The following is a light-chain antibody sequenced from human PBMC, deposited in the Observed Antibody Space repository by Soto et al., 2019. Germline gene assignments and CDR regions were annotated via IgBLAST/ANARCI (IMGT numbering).Light chain of an antibody. V-gene: IGKV4-1*01. CDR1: QSVLYSPNHRNY. J-gene: IGKJ2*01. Sequence: DIVMTQSPDSLAVSLGERATINCKSSQSVLYSPNHRNYLAWYHQKPGQPPKLLIYWASTRESGVADRFSGSGSGTDFTLTISSLQAEDVAVYYCLQYYSTPYTFGQGTKLEIK. CDR2: WAS. CDR3: LQYYSTPYT.